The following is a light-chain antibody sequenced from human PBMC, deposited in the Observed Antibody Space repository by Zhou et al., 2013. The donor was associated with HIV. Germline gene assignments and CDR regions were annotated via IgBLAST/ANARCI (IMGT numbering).Light chain of an antibody. J-gene: IGKJ2*01. CDR2: GAS. CDR1: QTINNY. V-gene: IGKV1-39*01. Sequence: DIQMTQSPSSLSASVGDSVSITCRASQTINNYLNWYQQKPGTAPKLLIYGASTLQVGVPSRFSASGSGTDFTLTITDLQPEDFATYYCHHSYSTPRAFGQGTKLEI. CDR3: HHSYSTPRA.